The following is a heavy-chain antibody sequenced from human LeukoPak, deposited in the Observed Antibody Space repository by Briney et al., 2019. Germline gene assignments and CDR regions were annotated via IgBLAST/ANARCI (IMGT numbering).Heavy chain of an antibody. J-gene: IGHJ4*02. Sequence: SETLSLTCAVYGGSFSGYYWSWIRQHPGKGLEWIGYIYYSGSTYYNPSLKSRATISVDTSKNQFSLKLSSVTAADTAVYYCARRNVRHEQQLVDWGQGTLVTVSS. CDR3: ARRNVRHEQQLVD. CDR1: GGSFSGYY. D-gene: IGHD6-13*01. V-gene: IGHV4-31*11. CDR2: IYYSGST.